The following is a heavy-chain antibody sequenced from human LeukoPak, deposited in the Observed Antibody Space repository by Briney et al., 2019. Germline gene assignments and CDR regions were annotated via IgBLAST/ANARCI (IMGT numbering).Heavy chain of an antibody. CDR1: GFTFSSYA. J-gene: IGHJ4*02. V-gene: IGHV3-23*01. D-gene: IGHD6-19*01. Sequence: GGSLRLSCAASGFTFSSYAMSWVRQAPGKGLEWVSAISGSGGSTYYADSVKGRFTISRDNSKNTLYLQMNSLRAEDTAVYYCAKEKTYSSGWYGNFDYWGQGTLVTVSS. CDR2: ISGSGGST. CDR3: AKEKTYSSGWYGNFDY.